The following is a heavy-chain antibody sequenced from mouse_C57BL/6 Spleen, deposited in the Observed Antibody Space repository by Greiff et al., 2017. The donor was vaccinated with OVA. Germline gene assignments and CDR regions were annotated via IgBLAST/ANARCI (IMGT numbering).Heavy chain of an antibody. CDR3: AKDYYSNRAWFAY. CDR2: IWRGGSR. V-gene: IGHV2-5*01. CDR1: GFSLTSYG. D-gene: IGHD2-5*01. Sequence: VQLQQSGPGLVQPSQSLSITCTVSGFSLTSYGVHWVRQSPGKGLEWLGVIWRGGSRDYNAAFMSRLSITKDNSKSQVFFKMNSLQADDTAIYXCAKDYYSNRAWFAYWGQGTLVTVSA. J-gene: IGHJ3*01.